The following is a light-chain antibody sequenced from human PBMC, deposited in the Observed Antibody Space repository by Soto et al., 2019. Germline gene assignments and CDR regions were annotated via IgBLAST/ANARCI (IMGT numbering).Light chain of an antibody. V-gene: IGLV1-44*01. CDR2: TTN. CDR1: SSNIGTSS. Sequence: QPVLTQPHSASGTPGQRVTISCSGSSSNIGTSSVHWFQQLPGTAPKLLISTTNQRPSGVPERFSGSKSGTSASLAISGLQSEDEADYYCAAWDDSLNGHVFGTGIKLTVL. CDR3: AAWDDSLNGHV. J-gene: IGLJ1*01.